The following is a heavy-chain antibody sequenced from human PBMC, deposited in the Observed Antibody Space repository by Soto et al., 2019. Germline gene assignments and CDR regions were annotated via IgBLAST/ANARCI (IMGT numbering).Heavy chain of an antibody. D-gene: IGHD3-10*01. CDR1: GFTFSSYA. J-gene: IGHJ6*02. CDR3: AKRYTVRGVMRGDYYYGMDV. Sequence: GGSLRLSCAASGFTFSSYAMSWVRQAPGKGLEWVSAISGSGGSTYYADSVKGRFTISRDNSKNTLYLQMNSLRAEDTAVYYCAKRYTVRGVMRGDYYYGMDVWGQGTTVTVSS. CDR2: ISGSGGST. V-gene: IGHV3-23*01.